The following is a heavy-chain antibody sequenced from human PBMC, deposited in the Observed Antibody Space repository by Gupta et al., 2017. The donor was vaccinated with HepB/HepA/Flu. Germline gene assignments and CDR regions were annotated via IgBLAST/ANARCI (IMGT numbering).Heavy chain of an antibody. V-gene: IGHV4-59*01. J-gene: IGHJ4*02. D-gene: IGHD2-21*02. CDR3: ARKSLRAVGTYDY. CDR2: IYYSGST. Sequence: QVQLQESGPGLVKPSETLSLTCTVSGGSISSYYWSWIRQPPGKGLEWIGYIYYSGSTNYNPALKSRVTISVDTSKNQFSLKLSSVTAADTAVYYCARKSLRAVGTYDYWGQGTLVTVSS. CDR1: GGSISSYY.